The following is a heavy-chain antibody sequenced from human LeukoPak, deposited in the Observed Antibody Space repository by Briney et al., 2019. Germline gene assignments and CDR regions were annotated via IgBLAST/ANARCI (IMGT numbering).Heavy chain of an antibody. D-gene: IGHD6-13*01. CDR1: GFDVKDNH. Sequence: GGSLRLSCAASGFDVKDNHMYWVRQGPRKGLEWVSIIYADGKAYYADSVKGRFTISRDTSENTLSLQINSLRAEDTAVYHCARRSSTLYEGCWGRGTLVTVSS. J-gene: IGHJ4*02. CDR3: ARRSSTLYEGC. CDR2: IYADGKA. V-gene: IGHV3-53*01.